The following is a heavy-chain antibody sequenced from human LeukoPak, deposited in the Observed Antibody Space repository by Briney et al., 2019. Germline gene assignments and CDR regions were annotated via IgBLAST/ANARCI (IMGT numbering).Heavy chain of an antibody. CDR3: ARVRGSLRYCSSTSCPAPFDY. D-gene: IGHD2-2*01. J-gene: IGHJ4*02. Sequence: ASVKASCKASGYTFTSYGISWVRQAPGQGLEWMEWISAYNGNTNYAQKLQGRVTMTTDTSTSTAYMELRSLRSDDTAVYYCARVRGSLRYCSSTSCPAPFDYWGQGTLVTVSS. CDR1: GYTFTSYG. CDR2: ISAYNGNT. V-gene: IGHV1-18*01.